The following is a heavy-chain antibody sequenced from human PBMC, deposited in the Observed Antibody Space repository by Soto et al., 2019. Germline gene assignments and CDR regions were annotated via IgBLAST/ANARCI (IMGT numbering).Heavy chain of an antibody. CDR3: ARVVERVVPAAMTEPYYDNGMDV. D-gene: IGHD2-2*01. J-gene: IGHJ6*02. CDR1: GYTFTSYA. V-gene: IGHV1-3*01. Sequence: QVQLVQSGAEVKKPGASVKVSCKASGYTFTSYAMHWVRQAPGQRLEWMGWINAGNGNTKYSQKFQGRVTITRDTSASTXXMXLXXLRSEDTAVYCWARVVERVVPAAMTEPYYDNGMDVWGQGTTVTVSS. CDR2: INAGNGNT.